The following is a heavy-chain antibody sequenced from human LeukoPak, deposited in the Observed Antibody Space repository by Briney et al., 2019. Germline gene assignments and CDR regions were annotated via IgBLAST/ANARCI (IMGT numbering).Heavy chain of an antibody. V-gene: IGHV6-1*01. CDR2: TYYRSKWYN. CDR1: GDSVSSNSAA. D-gene: IGHD1-26*01. CDR3: ARDCERSYFPSGLPHSGYMDV. J-gene: IGHJ6*03. Sequence: SQTLSLTCAISGDSVSSNSAAWNWIRQSPSRGLEWLGRTYYRSKWYNDYAVSVKSRITINPDTSKNQFSLQLNSVTPEDTAVYYCARDCERSYFPSGLPHSGYMDVWGKGTTVIVSS.